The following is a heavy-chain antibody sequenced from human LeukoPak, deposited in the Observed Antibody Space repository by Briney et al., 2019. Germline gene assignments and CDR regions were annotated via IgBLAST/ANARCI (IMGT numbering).Heavy chain of an antibody. CDR2: ISNDGSDK. CDR3: ARGDCSSTSCLNPLYYYYMDV. V-gene: IGHV3-30*03. D-gene: IGHD2-2*01. J-gene: IGHJ6*03. Sequence: GKSLRLSCAASGFTFSSYGMHWVRQAPGKGLEWVAVISNDGSDKYYADSVKGRFTISRDNSKNTLYLQMNNLRVEDTAVYYCARGDCSSTSCLNPLYYYYMDVWGKGTTVTVSS. CDR1: GFTFSSYG.